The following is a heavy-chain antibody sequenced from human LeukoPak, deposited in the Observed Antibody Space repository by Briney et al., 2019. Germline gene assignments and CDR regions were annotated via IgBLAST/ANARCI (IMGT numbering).Heavy chain of an antibody. Sequence: GGSLRLSCASSGFTFSSYGMHWVRQAPGQGLEWVAFIRYDGRYKYYADSVKGRFTISRDNSKNTLYLQMNSLRAEDTAVYYCAKDGETYYYGSGNYFDYWGQGTLVTVSS. CDR3: AKDGETYYYGSGNYFDY. J-gene: IGHJ4*02. D-gene: IGHD3-10*01. CDR1: GFTFSSYG. CDR2: IRYDGRYK. V-gene: IGHV3-30*02.